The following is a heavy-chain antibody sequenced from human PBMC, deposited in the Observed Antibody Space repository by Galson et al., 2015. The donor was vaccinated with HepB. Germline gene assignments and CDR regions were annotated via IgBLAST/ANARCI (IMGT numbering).Heavy chain of an antibody. V-gene: IGHV4-34*01. D-gene: IGHD3-3*01. CDR3: AGAEIGDFTFDP. CDR1: GGSFNVYY. Sequence: ETLSLTCAVYGGSFNVYYWTWIRQPPGKGLEYIAEISHTGGSDYNPSLKSRVTISVDTSKNQFSLKLSSVTAADTALYFCAGAEIGDFTFDPWGQGTLVIVSS. J-gene: IGHJ5*02. CDR2: ISHTGGS.